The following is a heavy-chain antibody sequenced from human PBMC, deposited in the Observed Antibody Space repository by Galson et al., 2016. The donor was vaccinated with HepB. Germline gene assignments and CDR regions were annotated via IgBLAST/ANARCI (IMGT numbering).Heavy chain of an antibody. CDR2: ISSSSSYI. CDR3: ARAPIEVDGMRHYYYGMDV. D-gene: IGHD6-13*01. CDR1: GFTFNRYT. J-gene: IGHJ6*02. Sequence: SLRLSCAASGFTFNRYTMNWVRQAPGKGLEWVEYISSSSSYIYYADSVKGRFTISRDNAKKSLYLQMNSLRAEDTAVYYCARAPIEVDGMRHYYYGMDVWGQGTTVTVSS. V-gene: IGHV3-21*01.